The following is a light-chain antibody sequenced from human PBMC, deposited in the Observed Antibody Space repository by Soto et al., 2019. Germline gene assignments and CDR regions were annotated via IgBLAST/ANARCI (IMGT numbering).Light chain of an antibody. CDR1: QSITTW. CDR3: QQYNDYQYT. CDR2: KAT. J-gene: IGKJ2*01. V-gene: IGKV1-5*03. Sequence: DIQMTQSPSTLSASVGDRVTITCRASQSITTWLAWYQQKPGKAPKLLIYKATNLPSGVPSRFSGSGSGTEFSLTINSLQPEDFAVYYCQQYNDYQYTFGQGTKLEIK.